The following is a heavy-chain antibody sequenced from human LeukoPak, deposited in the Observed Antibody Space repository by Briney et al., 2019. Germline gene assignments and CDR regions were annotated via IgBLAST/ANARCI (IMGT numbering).Heavy chain of an antibody. Sequence: SVKVSCKASGGTFSSYAISWVRQAPGQGLEWMGGIIPIFGTANYAQKFQGRVTITTDESTSTAYMELSSLRSEDTAVYYCARERDGYRSSAFDICGQGTMVTVSS. D-gene: IGHD5-24*01. CDR3: ARERDGYRSSAFDI. V-gene: IGHV1-69*05. CDR1: GGTFSSYA. CDR2: IIPIFGTA. J-gene: IGHJ3*02.